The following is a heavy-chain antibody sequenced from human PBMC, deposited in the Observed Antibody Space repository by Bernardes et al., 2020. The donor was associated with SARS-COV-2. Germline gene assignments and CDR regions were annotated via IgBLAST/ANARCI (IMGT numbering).Heavy chain of an antibody. CDR3: AIIMVGPTNYYYYYGMDV. CDR2: MTPNRGNT. V-gene: IGHV1-8*01. Sequence: ASVKVSCKASGYTFTAYDISWVRQATGQGLEWMGWMTPNRGNTGYAQKFQGRVTMTRDTPISTAYMELSSLTSDDTAVYFCAIIMVGPTNYYYYYGMDVWGQGTTVTVSS. J-gene: IGHJ6*02. D-gene: IGHD1-26*01. CDR1: GYTFTAYD.